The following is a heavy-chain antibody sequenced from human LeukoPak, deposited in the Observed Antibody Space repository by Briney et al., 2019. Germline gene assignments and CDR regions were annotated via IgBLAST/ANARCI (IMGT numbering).Heavy chain of an antibody. Sequence: ASVKVSCKVSGYTLTELSMHWVRQAPGKGLEWMGGFGPEDGETIYAQKFQGRVTMTEDTSTDTAYMELRSLRSEDTAVYYCATAKYGSGWYGAFDIWGQGTMVTVSS. CDR2: FGPEDGET. CDR3: ATAKYGSGWYGAFDI. CDR1: GYTLTELS. J-gene: IGHJ3*02. V-gene: IGHV1-24*01. D-gene: IGHD6-19*01.